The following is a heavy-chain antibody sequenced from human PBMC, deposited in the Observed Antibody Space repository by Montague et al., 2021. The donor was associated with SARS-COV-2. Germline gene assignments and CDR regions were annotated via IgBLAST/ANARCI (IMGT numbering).Heavy chain of an antibody. V-gene: IGHV4-4*02. J-gene: IGHJ6*02. Sequence: SETLSPTCAVSGGSISSSNWWSWVRQPPGKGLEWIGGIYHSGSTNYNPSLKSRVTISVDKSKNQFSLKLSSVTAADTAVYYCARDRRSWFPPYYYGMVVWGQGTTVTVSS. CDR1: GGSISSSNW. CDR2: IYHSGST. D-gene: IGHD6-13*01. CDR3: ARDRRSWFPPYYYGMVV.